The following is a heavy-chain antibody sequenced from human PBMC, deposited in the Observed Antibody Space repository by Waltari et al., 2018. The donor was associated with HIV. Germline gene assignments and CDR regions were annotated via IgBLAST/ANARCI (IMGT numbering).Heavy chain of an antibody. V-gene: IGHV1-24*01. D-gene: IGHD6-19*01. Sequence: QVQLVQSGAEVQKPGASVKVSCQVSGHLLPELSIHWVRQAPGKGLECMGGFDPENGETFYAQKFRGRVTMTEDTSTDTAYMEVSSLRSEDTAVYFCSAGINYYFDQWGQGTLVTVSS. CDR3: SAGINYYFDQ. CDR2: FDPENGET. CDR1: GHLLPELS. J-gene: IGHJ4*02.